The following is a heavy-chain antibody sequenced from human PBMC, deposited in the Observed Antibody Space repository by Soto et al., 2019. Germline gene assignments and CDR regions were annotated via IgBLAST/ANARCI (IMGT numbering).Heavy chain of an antibody. CDR2: IPSRGRP. CDR3: ARDTYSGYDFGL. V-gene: IGHV4-61*01. J-gene: IGHJ5*02. CDR1: GGSVSSGSYY. Sequence: SETLSLTCTVSGGSVSSGSYYWSWIRQPPGKGLEWIGYIPSRGRPFYNPSLTSRGTISADTSKNQLSLQLASVTAADTAVYYCARDTYSGYDFGLWGQGTLVTVS. D-gene: IGHD5-12*01.